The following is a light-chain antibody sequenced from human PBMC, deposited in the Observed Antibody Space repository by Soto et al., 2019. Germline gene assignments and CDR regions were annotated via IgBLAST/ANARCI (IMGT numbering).Light chain of an antibody. CDR1: QSVSSN. CDR2: GAF. J-gene: IGKJ3*01. Sequence: ETVMTQSPATLSVSPGERATLSCRASQSVSSNLAWYHQKPGQAPRLLIYGAFIRATGIPARFSGGGTGTEFNLTIRRLQPEDVAVYSCQQKNNWPRGFTFGPGTKVDVK. V-gene: IGKV3-15*01. CDR3: QQKNNWPRGFT.